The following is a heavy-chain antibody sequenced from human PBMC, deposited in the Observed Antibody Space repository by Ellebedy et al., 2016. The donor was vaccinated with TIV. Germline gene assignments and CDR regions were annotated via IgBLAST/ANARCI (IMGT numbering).Heavy chain of an antibody. CDR1: GFTFSDHY. D-gene: IGHD4-11*01. V-gene: IGHV3-11*03. CDR2: ITSTSLYI. Sequence: GESLKISXAASGFTFSDHYMAWIRQAPGKGLEWVSHITSTSLYINYADSVRGRFTISRDNAKNLVYLQMDNLRAEDSAIYYCARYHDYDAFDLWGRGTMVTVPS. CDR3: ARYHDYDAFDL. J-gene: IGHJ3*01.